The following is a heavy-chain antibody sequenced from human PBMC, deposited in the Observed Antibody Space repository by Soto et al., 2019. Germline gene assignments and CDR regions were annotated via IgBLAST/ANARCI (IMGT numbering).Heavy chain of an antibody. CDR3: ASGGCMLPLLDYYYGMDV. V-gene: IGHV1-69*06. Sequence: GASVKVSCKASGGTFSSYAISWVRQAPGQGLEWMGGIIPIFGTANYAQKFQGRVTITADKSTSTAYVELSSLRSEDTAVYYCASGGCMLPLLDYYYGMDVWGQGTTVTVSS. J-gene: IGHJ6*02. CDR1: GGTFSSYA. D-gene: IGHD2-8*01. CDR2: IIPIFGTA.